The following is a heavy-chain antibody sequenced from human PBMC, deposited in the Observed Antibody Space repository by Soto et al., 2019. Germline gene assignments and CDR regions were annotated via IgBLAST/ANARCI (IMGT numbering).Heavy chain of an antibody. J-gene: IGHJ6*02. V-gene: IGHV3-33*01. Sequence: GGSLILSCAASGFTFSSYGMHWVRQAPGKGLEWVAVIWYDGSNKYYADSVKGRFTISRDNSKNTLYLQMNSLRAEDTAVYYCARECGYSYGGYYYGMDVWGQGTTVTVSS. CDR1: GFTFSSYG. D-gene: IGHD5-18*01. CDR2: IWYDGSNK. CDR3: ARECGYSYGGYYYGMDV.